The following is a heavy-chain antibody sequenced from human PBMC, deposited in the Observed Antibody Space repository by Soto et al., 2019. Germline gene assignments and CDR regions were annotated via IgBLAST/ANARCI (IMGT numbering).Heavy chain of an antibody. CDR1: GGSFSGYY. D-gene: IGHD6-13*01. V-gene: IGHV4-34*01. CDR2: INHSGST. CDR3: ARGRIAAAGMPGWFDP. J-gene: IGHJ5*02. Sequence: PSETLSLTCAVYGGSFSGYYWSWIRQPPGKGLEWIGEINHSGSTNYNPSLKSRVTISVDTSKNQFSLKLSSVTAADTAVYYCARGRIAAAGMPGWFDPWGQGTLVTVS.